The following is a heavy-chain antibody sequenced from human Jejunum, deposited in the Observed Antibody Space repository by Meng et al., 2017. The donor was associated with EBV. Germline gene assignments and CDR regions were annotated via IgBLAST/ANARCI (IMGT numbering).Heavy chain of an antibody. V-gene: IGHV4-34*01. CDR2: INHGGGA. Sequence: QVQRQQWGAGLLKPSETLSLPCAVYGGSFSDYYWTWIRQPPGKGLEWIGEINHGGGAIYNPSPKSRVTISVDTSKNQFSLKLSSVTAADTAVYYCARLGGYASGTYYPIDPWGQGTLVTVSS. CDR3: ARLGGYASGTYYPIDP. CDR1: GGSFSDYY. J-gene: IGHJ5*02. D-gene: IGHD3-10*01.